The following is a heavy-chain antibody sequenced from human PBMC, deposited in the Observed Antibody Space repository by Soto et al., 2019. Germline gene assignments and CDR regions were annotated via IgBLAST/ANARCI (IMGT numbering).Heavy chain of an antibody. Sequence: QVQLVESGGGLVRPGGSLRLSCAASGFTFSTFYMNWVRQAPGKGLEWVSFLSSESTFISYADSVKGRFTISRDNSKKSLFPQMDSLRVEDTAVYYCARVRSGTYNAFDLWGQGTVVTVSS. CDR2: LSSESTFI. CDR1: GFTFSTFY. V-gene: IGHV3-11*06. CDR3: ARVRSGTYNAFDL. J-gene: IGHJ3*01. D-gene: IGHD1-26*01.